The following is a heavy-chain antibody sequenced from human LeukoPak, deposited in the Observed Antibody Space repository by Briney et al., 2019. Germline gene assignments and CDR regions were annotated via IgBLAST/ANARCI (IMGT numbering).Heavy chain of an antibody. CDR2: ISWNSGSI. Sequence: GGSLRLSCAASGFTFDDYAMHWVRQAPGKGLEWVSGISWNSGSIGYADSVKGRFTISRDNAKNSLYLQMNSLRAEDTALYYCAKAPSYYGMDAWGQGTTVTVSS. J-gene: IGHJ6*02. V-gene: IGHV3-9*01. CDR1: GFTFDDYA. CDR3: AKAPSYYGMDA.